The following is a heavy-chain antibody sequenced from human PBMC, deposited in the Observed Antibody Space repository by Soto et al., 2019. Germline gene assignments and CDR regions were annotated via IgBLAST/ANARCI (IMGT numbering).Heavy chain of an antibody. CDR2: ITPIAGST. V-gene: IGHV1-46*01. CDR1: GYTFTTYY. Sequence: QVQLVQSGAEVQNPGASVQVSCKASGYTFTTYYMHWLRQARGQGLEWMGIITPIAGSTRYDQKFQDRVTITRDTTTSTVYMELSSLRSEDTAFSYGAGAVSNNTAPIDYWGQGSLVTVSS. CDR3: AGAVSNNTAPIDY. D-gene: IGHD4-17*01. J-gene: IGHJ4*02.